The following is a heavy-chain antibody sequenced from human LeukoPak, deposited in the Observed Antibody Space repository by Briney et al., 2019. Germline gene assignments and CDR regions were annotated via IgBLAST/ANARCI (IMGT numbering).Heavy chain of an antibody. J-gene: IGHJ5*02. V-gene: IGHV4-4*07. Sequence: SETLSLTCTVSGGSISSFYWNWIRQPAGKGLEWVGRIYTSGSTNYNPSLKSRVTMSVDTSKNQFSLKLSSVTAADTAVYYCARVRNYGSGIQGWFDPWGQGTLVTVSS. CDR2: IYTSGST. CDR3: ARVRNYGSGIQGWFDP. D-gene: IGHD3-10*01. CDR1: GGSISSFY.